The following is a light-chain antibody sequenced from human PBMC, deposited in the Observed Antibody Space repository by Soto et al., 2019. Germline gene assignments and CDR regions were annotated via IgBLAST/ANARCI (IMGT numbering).Light chain of an antibody. CDR2: DAS. V-gene: IGKV3-11*01. Sequence: DIVLTQSPGTLSLSPGERGTLSCRASQSVSSQLAWYQQKPGQAPRLLIYDASNRATGIPARFRGSGSGTDFTLTISSLEPEDFAVYYCQQRGNWPSLTFGGGTKVDIK. CDR3: QQRGNWPSLT. CDR1: QSVSSQ. J-gene: IGKJ4*01.